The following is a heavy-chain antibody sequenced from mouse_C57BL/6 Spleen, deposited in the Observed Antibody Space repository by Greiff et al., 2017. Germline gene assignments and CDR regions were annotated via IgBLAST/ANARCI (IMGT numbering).Heavy chain of an antibody. Sequence: QVQLQQPGAELVMPGASVKLSCKASGYTFTSYWMHWVKQRPGQGLEWIGEIDPSDSYTNYNQKFKGKSTLTVDKSSSTAYMQLSSLTSEDSAVYYCARRGYYGSSPDYWGQGTTRTVSS. CDR3: ARRGYYGSSPDY. J-gene: IGHJ2*01. V-gene: IGHV1-69*01. CDR2: IDPSDSYT. CDR1: GYTFTSYW. D-gene: IGHD1-1*01.